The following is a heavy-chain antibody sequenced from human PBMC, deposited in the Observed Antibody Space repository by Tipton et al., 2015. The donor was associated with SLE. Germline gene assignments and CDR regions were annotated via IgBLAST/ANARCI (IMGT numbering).Heavy chain of an antibody. J-gene: IGHJ4*02. CDR3: AKVPVVVVAATPGHFDY. CDR1: GFTFDDYA. CDR2: ISWNSGSI. Sequence: SLRLSCAASGFTFDDYAMHWVRQAPGKGLEWVSGISWNSGSIGYADSVKGRFTISRDNSKNTLYLQMNSLRAEDTAVYYCAKVPVVVVAATPGHFDYWGQGTLVTVSS. D-gene: IGHD2-15*01. V-gene: IGHV3-9*01.